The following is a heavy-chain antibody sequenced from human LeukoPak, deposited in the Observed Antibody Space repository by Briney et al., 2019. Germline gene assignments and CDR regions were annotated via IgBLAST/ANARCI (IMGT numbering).Heavy chain of an antibody. CDR3: ARHESAVGALFY. V-gene: IGHV4-59*08. Sequence: SETLSLTCTVSGGSISRYYWSWIRQPPGKGLEWVGYIYSTGSTNSNPSLKSRVTISIDTSRNQFSLRLTSVTAADTAVYYCARHESAVGALFYWGQGTLLTVSS. D-gene: IGHD1-26*01. CDR2: IYSTGST. CDR1: GGSISRYY. J-gene: IGHJ4*02.